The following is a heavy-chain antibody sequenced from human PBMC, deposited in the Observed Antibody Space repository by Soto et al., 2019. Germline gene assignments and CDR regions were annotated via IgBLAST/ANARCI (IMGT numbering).Heavy chain of an antibody. CDR2: TGLSGRTT. D-gene: IGHD1-20*01. V-gene: IGHV3-23*01. J-gene: IGHJ4*02. CDR3: ATVHNTSRSFNF. Sequence: EVQLLESGGGLVQPGGSLRLSCVASGLTFSVSAMTWVRQAPGKGLEWASTTGLSGRTTYYGDSVKGRFTVSRDNSKNTLDLQMSSLRAEDTAVYYCATVHNTSRSFNFWGRGTLVTVSS. CDR1: GLTFSVSA.